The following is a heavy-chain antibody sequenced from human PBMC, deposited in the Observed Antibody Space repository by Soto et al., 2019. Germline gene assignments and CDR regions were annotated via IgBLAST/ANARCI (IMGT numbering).Heavy chain of an antibody. J-gene: IGHJ5*02. CDR3: ARRAPTTVTTPVQFVFDP. Sequence: PGESLKISCKGSGYSFTSYWIGWVRQMPGKGLEWMGIIYPGDSDTRYSPSFQGQVTISADKSISTAYLQWSSLKASDTAMYYFARRAPTTVTTPVQFVFDPWGQGTLVTVSS. V-gene: IGHV5-51*01. D-gene: IGHD4-4*01. CDR2: IYPGDSDT. CDR1: GYSFTSYW.